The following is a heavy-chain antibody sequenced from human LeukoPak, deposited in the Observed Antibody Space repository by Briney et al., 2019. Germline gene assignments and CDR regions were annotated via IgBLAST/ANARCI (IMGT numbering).Heavy chain of an antibody. D-gene: IGHD3-9*01. V-gene: IGHV3-33*06. CDR1: GFTLRNYG. J-gene: IGHJ3*02. CDR3: AKEYEIFVGAFDI. Sequence: GGSLRPSCVASGFTLRNYGMHWVRQAPGKGLEWVAVLWKDGSNNFYADSVKGRFRFSRDNSKDMLYLQMNSLRAEDTAVYYCAKEYEIFVGAFDIWGQGTMVTVSS. CDR2: LWKDGSNN.